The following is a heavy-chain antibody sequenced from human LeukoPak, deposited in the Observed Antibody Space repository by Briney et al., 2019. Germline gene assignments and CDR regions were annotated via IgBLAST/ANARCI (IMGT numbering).Heavy chain of an antibody. CDR1: GFTFSTYS. J-gene: IGHJ3*02. V-gene: IGHV3-48*01. CDR3: ARDENNSGTYCDAFDI. CDR2: ISSSGNTI. Sequence: GGSLRLSCAASGFTFSTYSMNWVRQAPGKGLEWVSYISSSGNTIYYADSVKGRFTISRDNAKNSLYLQINSLRAEDAAVYYCARDENNSGTYCDAFDIWGQGTMVTVSS. D-gene: IGHD1-26*01.